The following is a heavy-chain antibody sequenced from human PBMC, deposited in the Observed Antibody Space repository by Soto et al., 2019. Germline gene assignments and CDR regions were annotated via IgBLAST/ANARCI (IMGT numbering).Heavy chain of an antibody. J-gene: IGHJ4*02. Sequence: QVQLVQSGAEVKKPGASVKVSCKASGYTFTSYGISWVRQAPGQGLERRGWISAYNGNTTYAKKLQGRVTMTTATSPSTAYMELRSLRSDDTAVYYCASTNYYGSASPTPDYWGQGTLVTVSS. V-gene: IGHV1-18*01. D-gene: IGHD3-10*01. CDR2: ISAYNGNT. CDR1: GYTFTSYG. CDR3: ASTNYYGSASPTPDY.